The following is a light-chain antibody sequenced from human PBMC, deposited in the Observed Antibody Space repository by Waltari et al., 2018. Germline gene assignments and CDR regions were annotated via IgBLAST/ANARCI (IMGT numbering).Light chain of an antibody. J-gene: IGLJ3*02. CDR3: CSYTSSKTRV. Sequence: QSALTQPASVSGSPGQSITISCTGTTSDGGGYNYVSWYQHHPGKAPNLMIYDVSNRPSGVSIRFSGSKSGNTASLTISGLQAEDEAYYYCCSYTSSKTRVFGGGTKLTVL. CDR2: DVS. CDR1: TSDGGGYNY. V-gene: IGLV2-14*03.